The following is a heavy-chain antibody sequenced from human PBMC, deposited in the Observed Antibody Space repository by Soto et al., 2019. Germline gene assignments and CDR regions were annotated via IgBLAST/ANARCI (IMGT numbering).Heavy chain of an antibody. CDR2: INHSGST. V-gene: IGHV4-34*01. D-gene: IGHD4-4*01. J-gene: IGHJ4*02. Sequence: SETLSLTCAVYGGSFSGYYWSWIRQPPGKGLEWIGEINHSGSTNYNPSLKSRVTISVDTSKNQFSLKLSSVTAADTAVYYCARGNYSNHEVPLAYWGQGTLVTVSS. CDR1: GGSFSGYY. CDR3: ARGNYSNHEVPLAY.